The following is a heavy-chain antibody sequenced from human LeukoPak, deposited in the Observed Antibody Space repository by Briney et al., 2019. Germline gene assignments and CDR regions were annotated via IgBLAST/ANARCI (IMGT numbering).Heavy chain of an antibody. V-gene: IGHV3-72*01. CDR1: GFTFSDHY. CDR2: TRNKANSYTT. D-gene: IGHD4-11*01. Sequence: GSLRLSCAASGFTFSDHYMDWVRQAPGKGLEWVGRTRNKANSYTTEYAASVKGRFTISRDDSKNSLYLQMNSLKTEDTAVYYCAREDHSNYNYWGQGTLVTVSS. CDR3: AREDHSNYNY. J-gene: IGHJ4*02.